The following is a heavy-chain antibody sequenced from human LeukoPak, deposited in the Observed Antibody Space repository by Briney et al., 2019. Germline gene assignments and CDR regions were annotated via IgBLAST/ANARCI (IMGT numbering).Heavy chain of an antibody. J-gene: IGHJ6*03. V-gene: IGHV4-4*07. CDR2: IYTSGNT. CDR1: GGSIRNYY. CDR3: AREWLFSPYYYYMDV. Sequence: SETLSLTCSVSGGSIRNYYWSWIRQPAGKGLEWIGRIYTSGNTNYNPSLKSRVTMSVDTSKNQFSLKLSSVTAADTAVYYCAREWLFSPYYYYMDVWGEGTTVTISS. D-gene: IGHD3-22*01.